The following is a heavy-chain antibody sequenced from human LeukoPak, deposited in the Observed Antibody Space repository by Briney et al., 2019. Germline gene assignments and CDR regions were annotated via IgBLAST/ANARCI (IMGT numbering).Heavy chain of an antibody. V-gene: IGHV3-7*01. D-gene: IGHD6-6*01. Sequence: GGSLRFSCAASGFTFSSYWMSWVRQAPGKGLEWVANIKQDGSEKYYVDSVKGRFTISRDNVKNSLYLQMNSLRAEDTAVYYCARGSSIAAPYYYYGMDVWGQGTTVTVSS. CDR3: ARGSSIAAPYYYYGMDV. J-gene: IGHJ6*02. CDR2: IKQDGSEK. CDR1: GFTFSSYW.